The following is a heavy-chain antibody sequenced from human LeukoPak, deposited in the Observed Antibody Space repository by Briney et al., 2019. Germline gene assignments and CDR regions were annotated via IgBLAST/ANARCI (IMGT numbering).Heavy chain of an antibody. CDR1: GYTFIGYY. V-gene: IGHV1-2*06. J-gene: IGHJ6*02. Sequence: ASVKVSCKASGYTFIGYYMHWVRQAPGQGLEWMGRINPNNGATNNAQKFQGRVTMTRDTSISIVYMELSRLTSDDTAVYYCVRDGAMDVWGRGTTVTVSS. CDR2: INPNNGAT. CDR3: VRDGAMDV.